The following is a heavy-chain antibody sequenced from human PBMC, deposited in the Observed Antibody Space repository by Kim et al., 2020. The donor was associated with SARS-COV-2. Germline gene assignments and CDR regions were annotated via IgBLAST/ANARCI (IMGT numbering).Heavy chain of an antibody. CDR2: TKEDGSEK. CDR3: VGSGVGST. D-gene: IGHD3-10*01. V-gene: IGHV3-7*01. CDR1: GFTFSAHW. Sequence: GGSLRLSCAASGFTFSAHWMSWARQAPGKGLEWVANTKEDGSEKFYVDSVKGRFTVSRDNAKNSLYLQMTSLRVEDTAVYYCVGSGVGSTWGQGTLVTVSS. J-gene: IGHJ5*02.